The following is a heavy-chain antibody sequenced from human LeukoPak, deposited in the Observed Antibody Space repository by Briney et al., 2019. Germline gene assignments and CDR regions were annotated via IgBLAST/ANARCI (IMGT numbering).Heavy chain of an antibody. CDR3: ASHYDTSGYHYFDF. CDR2: ISYDGSNK. D-gene: IGHD3-22*01. V-gene: IGHV3-30-3*01. Sequence: GGSLRLSCAASGFTFSRYAMYWVRQAPGKGLEWVAVISYDGSNKYYADSVKGRFTISRDSSKNTLYLQMNSLRAEDTAVYYCASHYDTSGYHYFDFRGQGTLVTVSS. CDR1: GFTFSRYA. J-gene: IGHJ4*02.